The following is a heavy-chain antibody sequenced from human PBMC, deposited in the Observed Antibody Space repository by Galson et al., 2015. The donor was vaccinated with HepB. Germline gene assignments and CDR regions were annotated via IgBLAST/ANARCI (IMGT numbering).Heavy chain of an antibody. CDR1: GFTFDDYT. D-gene: IGHD3-22*01. J-gene: IGHJ4*02. CDR3: AKDAYYDSSGYYYRDDGYYFDY. CDR2: ISWDGGST. Sequence: SLRLSCAASGFTFDDYTMHWVRQAPGKGLEWVSLISWDGGSTYYADSVKGRFTISRDNSKNSLYLQMNSLRTEDTALYYCAKDAYYDSSGYYYRDDGYYFDYWGQGTLVTVSS. V-gene: IGHV3-43*01.